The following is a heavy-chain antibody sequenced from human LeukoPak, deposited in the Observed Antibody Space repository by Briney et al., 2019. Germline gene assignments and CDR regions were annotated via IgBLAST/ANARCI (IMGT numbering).Heavy chain of an antibody. CDR3: ARSFIAVAGTIGGLTNDAFDI. Sequence: GASVKVSCKASGYTFTGYYMHWVRQAPGQGLEWMGIINPSGGSTSYAQKFQGRVTMTRDMSTSTVYMELSSLRSEDTAVYYCARSFIAVAGTIGGLTNDAFDIWGQGTMVTVSS. J-gene: IGHJ3*02. CDR1: GYTFTGYY. D-gene: IGHD6-19*01. CDR2: INPSGGST. V-gene: IGHV1-46*01.